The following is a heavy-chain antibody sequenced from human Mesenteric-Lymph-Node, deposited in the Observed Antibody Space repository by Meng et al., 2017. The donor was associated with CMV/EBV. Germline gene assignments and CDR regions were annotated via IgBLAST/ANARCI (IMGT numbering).Heavy chain of an antibody. D-gene: IGHD6-19*01. J-gene: IGHJ4*02. V-gene: IGHV1-2*02. Sequence: ASVKVSCKASGYTFTGYYMHWVRLAPGQGLEWMGWINPNSGGTNYAQKFQGRVTMTRDTSISTAYMELSRLRSDDTAVYYCARDRIPIAVAGLDYWGQGTLVTVSS. CDR1: GYTFTGYY. CDR2: INPNSGGT. CDR3: ARDRIPIAVAGLDY.